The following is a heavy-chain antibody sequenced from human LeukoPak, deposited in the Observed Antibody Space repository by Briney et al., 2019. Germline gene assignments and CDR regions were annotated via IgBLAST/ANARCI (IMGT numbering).Heavy chain of an antibody. D-gene: IGHD3-10*01. J-gene: IGHJ6*03. V-gene: IGHV3-30*02. Sequence: PGGSLRLSCAASGFTLNNYGMHWVRQAPGKGLERVACIRYNGNNQYYADSVKGRFTISRDNSKNTLYLQLNSLIGDDTAVYNCAKDSAFYYIDVWGKGTTVIISS. CDR3: AKDSAFYYIDV. CDR2: IRYNGNNQ. CDR1: GFTLNNYG.